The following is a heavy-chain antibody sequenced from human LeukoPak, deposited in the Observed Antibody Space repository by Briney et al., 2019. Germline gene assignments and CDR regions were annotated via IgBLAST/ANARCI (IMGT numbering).Heavy chain of an antibody. CDR1: GFTFSSYA. Sequence: GGSLRLSCAASGFTFSSYAMSWVRQAPGKGLEWVSAISGSGGSTYYADSVKGRFTISRDNSKSTLYLQMNSLRAEDTAVYYCAKDTSRSSNYYFDYWGQGTLVTVSS. CDR2: ISGSGGST. CDR3: AKDTSRSSNYYFDY. J-gene: IGHJ4*02. V-gene: IGHV3-23*01. D-gene: IGHD2/OR15-2a*01.